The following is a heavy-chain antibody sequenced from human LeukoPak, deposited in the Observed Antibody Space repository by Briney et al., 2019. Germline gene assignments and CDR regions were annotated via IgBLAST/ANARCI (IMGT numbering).Heavy chain of an antibody. CDR3: ARDPPRKRGYYYDSSGYPFDY. D-gene: IGHD3-22*01. CDR1: GGTFSSYA. J-gene: IGHJ4*02. Sequence: SVKVSCKASGGTFSSYAISWVRQAPGQGLEWMGGIIPIFGTANYAQKFQGRVTITADESTSTAYMELSSLRSEDTAVYYCARDPPRKRGYYYDSSGYPFDYWGQRTLVTVSS. V-gene: IGHV1-69*01. CDR2: IIPIFGTA.